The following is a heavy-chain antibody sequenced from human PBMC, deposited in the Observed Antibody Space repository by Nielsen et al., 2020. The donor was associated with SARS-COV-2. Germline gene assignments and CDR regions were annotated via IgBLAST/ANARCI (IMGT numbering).Heavy chain of an antibody. CDR1: GGSVSSDY. CDR3: ARERTIFGVVRVGWFDP. J-gene: IGHJ5*02. D-gene: IGHD3-3*01. V-gene: IGHV4-4*07. CDR2: IYTSGST. Sequence: SETLSLTCTVSGGSVSSDYWSWLRQPAGKGLEWIGRIYTSGSTNYNPSLKSRVTMSVDTSKNQFSLKLSSVTAADTAVYYCARERTIFGVVRVGWFDPWGQGTLVTVSS.